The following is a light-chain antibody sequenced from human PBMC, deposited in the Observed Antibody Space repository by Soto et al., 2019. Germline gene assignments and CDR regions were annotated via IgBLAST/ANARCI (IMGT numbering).Light chain of an antibody. CDR2: GAS. CDR1: QSVSSNS. CDR3: QHYGTSPWT. Sequence: ETVLTQSPGTLSLSPGERATLSCRASQSVSSNSLAWFQQKPGQAPRLLIFGASSRATGIPDRFCGSGSGTDFTLTISRLEPEDFAVYYCQHYGTSPWTFGQGTKVEIK. J-gene: IGKJ1*01. V-gene: IGKV3-20*01.